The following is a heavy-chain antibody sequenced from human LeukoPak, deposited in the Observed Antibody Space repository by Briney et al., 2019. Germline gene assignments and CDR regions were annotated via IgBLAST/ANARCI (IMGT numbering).Heavy chain of an antibody. J-gene: IGHJ4*02. CDR1: GGSISSGGYY. D-gene: IGHD4/OR15-4a*01. V-gene: IGHV4-31*03. Sequence: SETLSLTCTVSGGSISSGGYYWSWIRQHPGKGLEWIGYIHYSGSTYYNPSLKSRVTISVDTSKNQFSLKLSSVTAADTAVYYCARDLGGDNYETLLYRGQGTLVTVSS. CDR3: ARDLGGDNYETLLY. CDR2: IHYSGST.